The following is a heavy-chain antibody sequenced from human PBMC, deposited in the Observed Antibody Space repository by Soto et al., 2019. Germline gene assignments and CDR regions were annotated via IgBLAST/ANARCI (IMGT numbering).Heavy chain of an antibody. V-gene: IGHV4-39*01. CDR3: AAIQYSYREKTRDY. J-gene: IGHJ4*02. D-gene: IGHD5-18*01. Sequence: KSSETLSLTCTVSGGSISSSSYYWGWIRQPPGKGLEWIGSTYYSGSTYYNPSLKSRVTISVDTSKNQFSLKLSSVTAADTAVYYCAAIQYSYREKTRDYWGQGTLVTVSS. CDR2: TYYSGST. CDR1: GGSISSSSYY.